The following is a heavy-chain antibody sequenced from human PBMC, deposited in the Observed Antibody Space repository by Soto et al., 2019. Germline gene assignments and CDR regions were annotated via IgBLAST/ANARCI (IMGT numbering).Heavy chain of an antibody. CDR2: ISSSSSYI. CDR3: ARAPLLRFGELFLKWFDT. V-gene: IGHV3-21*01. Sequence: XGSLRLSAAASGFTFSSYGMNWVRQAPGKGLEWVSSISSSSSYIYYADSAKGRFTISRDNAKNSLYLQMNSLRAEDTAVYYCARAPLLRFGELFLKWFDTWGQGTLVTVSS. J-gene: IGHJ5*02. CDR1: GFTFSSYG. D-gene: IGHD3-10*01.